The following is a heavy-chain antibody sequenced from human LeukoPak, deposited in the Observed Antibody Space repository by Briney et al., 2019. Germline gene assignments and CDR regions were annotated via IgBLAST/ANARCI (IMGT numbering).Heavy chain of an antibody. CDR3: ARAVPYCGGDCYVKQPPRDDAFDI. CDR2: IYYSGST. V-gene: IGHV4-59*01. J-gene: IGHJ3*02. CDR1: GGSISSYY. D-gene: IGHD2-21*02. Sequence: SETLSLTCTVSGGSISSYYWSWIRQPPGKGLEWIGYIYYSGSTNYNPSLKSRVTISVDTSKNQFSLKLGSVTAADTAVYYCARAVPYCGGDCYVKQPPRDDAFDIWGQGTMVTVSS.